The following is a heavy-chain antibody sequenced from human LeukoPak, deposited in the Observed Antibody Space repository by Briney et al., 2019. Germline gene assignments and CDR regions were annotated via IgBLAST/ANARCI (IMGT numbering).Heavy chain of an antibody. CDR1: GGTFSSYA. D-gene: IGHD3-10*01. CDR2: IIPILGIA. Sequence: SVKVSCKASGGTFSSYAISWVRQAPGQGLEWMGRIIPILGIANYAQKFQGRVTITADKSTSTAYMELSSLRSEDTDVYYCAGGARYGSGFLAYYYYGMDVWGQGTTVTVSS. V-gene: IGHV1-69*04. J-gene: IGHJ6*02. CDR3: AGGARYGSGFLAYYYYGMDV.